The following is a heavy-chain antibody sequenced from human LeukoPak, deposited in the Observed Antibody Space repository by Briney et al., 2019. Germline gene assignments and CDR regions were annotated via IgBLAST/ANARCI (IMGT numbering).Heavy chain of an antibody. CDR3: ARYSGSPYWYLDH. J-gene: IGHJ4*02. CDR1: GGSIGNYY. V-gene: IGHV4-59*01. CDR2: IYHSGAT. D-gene: IGHD1-26*01. Sequence: SETLSLTCTVSGGSIGNYYWTWIRQPPGKGLEWIGHIYHSGATKYNASLESRVTMSVDTSKNQFSLKLNSVTAAGTAVYHCARYSGSPYWYLDHWGQGVLVTVSS.